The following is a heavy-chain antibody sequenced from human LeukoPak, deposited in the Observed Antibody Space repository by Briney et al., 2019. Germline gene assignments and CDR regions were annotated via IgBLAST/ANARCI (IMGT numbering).Heavy chain of an antibody. CDR1: GGSISSYY. V-gene: IGHV4-4*07. CDR2: IYTSGST. J-gene: IGHJ5*02. CDR3: ARATLYNWFDP. Sequence: SETLSLTCTVSGGSISSYYWSWIRQPAGKGQEWIGRIYTSGSTNYNPSLKSRVTMSVDTSKNQFSLNLTSVTAADTAVYYCARATLYNWFDPWGQGTLVTVSS.